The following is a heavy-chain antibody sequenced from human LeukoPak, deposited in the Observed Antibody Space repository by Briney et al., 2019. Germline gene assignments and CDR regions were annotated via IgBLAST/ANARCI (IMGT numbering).Heavy chain of an antibody. CDR1: GGSISSYY. CDR3: ARVSAGYPTSYYYYYYMDV. D-gene: IGHD5-18*01. CDR2: IYYSGST. V-gene: IGHV4-59*01. J-gene: IGHJ6*03. Sequence: PSETLSLTCTASGGSISSYYWSWIRQPPGKGLEWIGYIYYSGSTNYNPSLKSRVTISVDTSKNQFSLKLSSVTAADTAVYYCARVSAGYPTSYYYYYYMDVWGKGTTVTISS.